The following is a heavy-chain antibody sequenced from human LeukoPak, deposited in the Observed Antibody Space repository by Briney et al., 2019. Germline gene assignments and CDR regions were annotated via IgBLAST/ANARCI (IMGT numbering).Heavy chain of an antibody. Sequence: QPGGSLRLSCAASGFTFSIYAMSWVRQAPGEGLWWVSAISRSGGSTYYADSVKGRFNISRDNSKNTLYLQVNSLRDEDTAVYYCAKDHADIVGVPVATDYWGQGTMVNVSS. CDR3: AKDHADIVGVPVATDY. D-gene: IGHD2-2*01. J-gene: IGHJ4*02. V-gene: IGHV3-23*01. CDR2: ISRSGGST. CDR1: GFTFSIYA.